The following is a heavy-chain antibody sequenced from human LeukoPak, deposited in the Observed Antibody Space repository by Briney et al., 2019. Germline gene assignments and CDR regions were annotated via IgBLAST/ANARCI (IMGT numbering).Heavy chain of an antibody. V-gene: IGHV3-21*01. CDR1: GFTFSSYS. J-gene: IGHJ5*02. CDR3: ARGDDSSNRASDNWIDP. Sequence: GGSLRLSCAASGFTFSSYSMNWVRQAPGKGLEWVSSTSSSSSYIYYADSVKGRFTISRDNAKNSLYLQMNSLRAEDTAVYYCARGDDSSNRASDNWIDPWGQGTLVTVSS. CDR2: TSSSSSYI. D-gene: IGHD4-11*01.